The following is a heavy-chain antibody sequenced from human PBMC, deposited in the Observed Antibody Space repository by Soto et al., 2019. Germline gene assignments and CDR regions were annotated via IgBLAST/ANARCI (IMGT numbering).Heavy chain of an antibody. CDR2: ISWDGGHI. D-gene: IGHD6-19*01. J-gene: IGHJ4*02. V-gene: IGHV3-9*01. CDR3: AKSAVPSTQSRFDY. Sequence: GGSLRLSCVSSGFTFDDYAMHWVRQAPGKGLEWVSGISWDGGHIAYADSVKGRFTISRDNAKNFLFLQMNSLRAEDTALYYCAKSAVPSTQSRFDYWGQGTLVTVSS. CDR1: GFTFDDYA.